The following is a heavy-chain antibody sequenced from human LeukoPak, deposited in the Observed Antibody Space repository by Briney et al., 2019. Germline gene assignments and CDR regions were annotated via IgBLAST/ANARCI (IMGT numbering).Heavy chain of an antibody. D-gene: IGHD3-16*02. V-gene: IGHV4-34*01. CDR2: INHSGST. Sequence: SETLSLTCAVYGGSFSGYYWSWIRQPPGKGLEWIGEINHSGSTNYNPSLKSRVTISVDTSKNQFSLKLSSVTAADTAVYYCASYYVWGSYRYPPPAFDIWGQGTMVTDSS. CDR1: GGSFSGYY. CDR3: ASYYVWGSYRYPPPAFDI. J-gene: IGHJ3*02.